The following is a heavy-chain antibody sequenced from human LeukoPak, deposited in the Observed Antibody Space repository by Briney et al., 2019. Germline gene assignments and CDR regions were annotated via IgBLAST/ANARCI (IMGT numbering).Heavy chain of an antibody. CDR1: GGSFSGYY. V-gene: IGHV4-34*01. CDR2: IDHSGST. Sequence: SETLSLTCAVYGGSFSGYYWSWIRQPPGKGLEWIGEIDHSGSTNYNPSLKSRVTISVDTSKNQFSLKLSSVTAADTAVYYCARHRLVATTPYYYYGMDVWGQGTTVTVSS. J-gene: IGHJ6*02. CDR3: ARHRLVATTPYYYYGMDV. D-gene: IGHD5-12*01.